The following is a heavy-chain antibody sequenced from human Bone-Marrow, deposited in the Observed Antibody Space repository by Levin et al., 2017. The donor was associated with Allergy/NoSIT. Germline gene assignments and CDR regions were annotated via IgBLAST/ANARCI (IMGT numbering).Heavy chain of an antibody. CDR3: ARFSSSWSIDY. D-gene: IGHD6-13*01. CDR2: ISSSSSYI. CDR1: GFTFSSYS. V-gene: IGHV3-21*01. Sequence: GESLKISCAASGFTFSSYSMNWVRQAPGKGLEWVSSISSSSSYIYYADSVKGRFTISRDNAKNSLYLQMNSLRAEDTAVYYCARFSSSWSIDYWGQGTLVTVSS. J-gene: IGHJ4*02.